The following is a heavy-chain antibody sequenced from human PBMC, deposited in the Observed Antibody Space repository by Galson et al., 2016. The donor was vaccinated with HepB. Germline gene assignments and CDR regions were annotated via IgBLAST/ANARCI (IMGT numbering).Heavy chain of an antibody. V-gene: IGHV1-46*01. CDR3: ARDHSFADSAWWFDP. J-gene: IGHJ5*02. Sequence: SVKVSCKASGYTFIGHWMHWVRQAPGQGLEWMGIINPRTGATGYAQNFQGRIPLTSDTSANTVYMEMSSLRSEDTAVYYCARDHSFADSAWWFDPWGQGTLLIVSS. CDR1: GYTFIGHW. D-gene: IGHD3-3*01. CDR2: INPRTGAT.